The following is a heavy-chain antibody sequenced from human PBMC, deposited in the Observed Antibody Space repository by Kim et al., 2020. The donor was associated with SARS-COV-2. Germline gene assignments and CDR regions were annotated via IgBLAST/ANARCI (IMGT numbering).Heavy chain of an antibody. CDR3: AREASSSWALDY. Sequence: NYNPSLKSRVTISVDTSKNQFSLKLSSVTAADTAVYYCAREASSSWALDYWGQGTLVTVSS. D-gene: IGHD6-13*01. J-gene: IGHJ4*02. V-gene: IGHV4-59*01.